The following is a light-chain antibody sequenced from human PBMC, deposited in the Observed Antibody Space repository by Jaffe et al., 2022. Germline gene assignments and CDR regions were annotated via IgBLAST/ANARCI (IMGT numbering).Light chain of an antibody. CDR3: QAWDSSTARAL. Sequence: SYELTQPPSVSVSPGQTASITCSGDKLGDKYACWYQQKPGQSPVLVIYQDSKRPSGIPERFSGSNSGNTATLTISGTQAMDEADYYCQAWDSSTARALFGGGTKLTVL. CDR2: QDS. J-gene: IGLJ2*01. V-gene: IGLV3-1*01. CDR1: KLGDKY.